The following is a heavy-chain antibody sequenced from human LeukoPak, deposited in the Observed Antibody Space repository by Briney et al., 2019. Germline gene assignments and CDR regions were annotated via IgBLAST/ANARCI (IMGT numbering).Heavy chain of an antibody. J-gene: IGHJ4*02. V-gene: IGHV4-38-2*02. Sequence: SETLSLTCTVSGYSISNNYYWGWIRQPPGKGLEWIGSISQSGSTYYSPSLRGRVTISVDTSKNHFSLKLSSVTVADTALYYCAREPIVAAGLAKDWGQGILVTVSS. CDR1: GYSISNNYY. CDR3: AREPIVAAGLAKD. D-gene: IGHD1-26*01. CDR2: ISQSGST.